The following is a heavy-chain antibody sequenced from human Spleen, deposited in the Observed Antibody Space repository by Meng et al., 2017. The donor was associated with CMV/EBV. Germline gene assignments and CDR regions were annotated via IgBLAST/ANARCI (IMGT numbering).Heavy chain of an antibody. CDR2: INTNSGGT. V-gene: IGHV1-46*01. Sequence: SCQTSGYTFSIYSLHWVRQATGQGPEWMGIINTNSGGTSYAQKFQGRVTMTRDTSTRTVYMELSSLRPEDTAVYYCARGTGWNALDYWGQGTLVTVSS. CDR3: ARGTGWNALDY. CDR1: GYTFSIYS. D-gene: IGHD2-2*01. J-gene: IGHJ4*02.